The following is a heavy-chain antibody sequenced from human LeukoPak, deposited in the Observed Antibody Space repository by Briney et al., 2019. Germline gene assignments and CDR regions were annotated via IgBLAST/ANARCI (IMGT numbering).Heavy chain of an antibody. CDR3: ARAPGGYYFDY. CDR1: GFTFSSYE. V-gene: IGHV3-48*03. CDR2: ISSSGSTI. Sequence: QPGRSLRLSCAASGFTFSSYEMNWVRQAPGKGLEWVSYISSSGSTIYYADSVKGRFTISRDNAKNSLYLQMNSLRAEDTAVYYCARAPGGYYFDYWGQGTLVTVSS. J-gene: IGHJ4*02.